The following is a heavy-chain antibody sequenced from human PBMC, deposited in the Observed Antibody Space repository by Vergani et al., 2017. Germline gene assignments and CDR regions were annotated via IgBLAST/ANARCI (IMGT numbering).Heavy chain of an antibody. CDR2: IYYSGST. Sequence: QVQLQESGPGLVKPSQTLSLTCSVSAVSISSGGYYWSWIRQHPGKGLEWIGYIYYSGSTYYNPSLKSPVTISIDTSKNQFSLRLSSVTAADTAVYYCARGTIAFRQGYIDYWGQGTLVTVSS. D-gene: IGHD6-6*01. CDR1: AVSISSGGYY. V-gene: IGHV4-31*01. J-gene: IGHJ4*02. CDR3: ARGTIAFRQGYIDY.